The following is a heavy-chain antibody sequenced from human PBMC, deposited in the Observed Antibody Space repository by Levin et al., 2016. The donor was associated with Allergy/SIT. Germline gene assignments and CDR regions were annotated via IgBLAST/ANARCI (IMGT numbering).Heavy chain of an antibody. CDR1: GGSISRSNW. D-gene: IGHD3-22*01. CDR2: IYHSGST. J-gene: IGHJ4*02. Sequence: SETLSLTCVVSGGSISRSNWWSWVRQSPGKGLEWLGEIYHSGSTNYNPSLKSRVTMSVDKSKNQFSLKLRSVTAADTAVYYCARRGDSGYWSNYYFDYWGQGTLVTVSS. CDR3: ARRGDSGYWSNYYFDY. V-gene: IGHV4-4*02.